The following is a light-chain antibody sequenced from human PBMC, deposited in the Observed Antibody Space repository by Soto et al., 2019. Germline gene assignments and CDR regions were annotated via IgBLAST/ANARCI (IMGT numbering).Light chain of an antibody. J-gene: IGLJ1*01. CDR2: GNS. CDR3: QSYDSSLSGHV. Sequence: QSVLTQPPSVSGAPGQMVTISCTRSSSNIGAGYDVHWYQQLPGTAPKLLIYGNSNRPSGVPDRFSGSKSGTSASLAITGLRAEDEADYYCQSYDSSLSGHVFGTGTKVTVL. CDR1: SSNIGAGYD. V-gene: IGLV1-40*01.